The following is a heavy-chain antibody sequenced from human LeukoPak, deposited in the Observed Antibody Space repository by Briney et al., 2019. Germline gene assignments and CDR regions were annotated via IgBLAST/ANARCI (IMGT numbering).Heavy chain of an antibody. V-gene: IGHV3-30*04. CDR3: ARVGDTSGYYFADGFDI. Sequence: GRSLSLSCAASGFAFSYYPMHWVRQAPGKGLEWVAVVSSDGRNKYYADSVKGRFTISRDSSKNTLYLQMNSLRVEDTAVFYCARVGDTSGYYFADGFDIWGQGTMVTVSS. CDR2: VSSDGRNK. D-gene: IGHD3-22*01. J-gene: IGHJ3*02. CDR1: GFAFSYYP.